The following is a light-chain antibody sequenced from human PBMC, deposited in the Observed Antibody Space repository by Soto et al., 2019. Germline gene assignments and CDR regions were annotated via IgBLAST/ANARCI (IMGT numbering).Light chain of an antibody. CDR3: QHYNSYSEA. CDR1: QGIRID. V-gene: IGKV1-17*02. CDR2: GAS. J-gene: IGKJ1*01. Sequence: DIQMTQSPSSLSAFVGDRVTITCRASQGIRIDLGWFQQKPGKAPKRLIYGASSLQSGVPSRFSGRGSGTDFNLTINNLQREDFATYYCQHYNSYSEAFGQGTKVDIK.